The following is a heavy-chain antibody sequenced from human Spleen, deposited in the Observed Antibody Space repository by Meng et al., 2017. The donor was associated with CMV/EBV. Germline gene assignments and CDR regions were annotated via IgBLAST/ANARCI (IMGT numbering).Heavy chain of an antibody. CDR3: ARDWECLDRSDVFDI. CDR1: GYTFSRYG. V-gene: IGHV1-18*01. Sequence: ASVKVSCKASGYTFSRYGISWVRQAPGQGLEWLGWVGGCDGDTNYAPELQGRVTMTTDTATNTAYMELRSLRSDDTAVYYCARDWECLDRSDVFDIWGQGTMVTVSS. D-gene: IGHD3-9*01. J-gene: IGHJ3*02. CDR2: VGGCDGDT.